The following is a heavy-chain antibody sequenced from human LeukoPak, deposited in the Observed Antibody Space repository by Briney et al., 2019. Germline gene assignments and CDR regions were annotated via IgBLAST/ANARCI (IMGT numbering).Heavy chain of an antibody. CDR3: AISYYYGSGSYYNAPLNAFDI. CDR2: IYHSGST. CDR1: GGSISSSNW. D-gene: IGHD3-10*01. J-gene: IGHJ3*02. Sequence: PETLSLTCAVSGGSISSSNWWSWVRQPPGKGLEWIGEIYHSGSTNYNPSLKSRVTISVDKSKNQFSLKLSSVTAADTAVYYCAISYYYGSGSYYNAPLNAFDIWGQGTMVTVSS. V-gene: IGHV4-4*03.